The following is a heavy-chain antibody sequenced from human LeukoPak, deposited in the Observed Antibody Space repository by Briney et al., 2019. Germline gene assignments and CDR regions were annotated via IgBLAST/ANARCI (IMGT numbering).Heavy chain of an antibody. Sequence: GGSLRLSCAASGFTLSSYAMHWVRQAPGKGLECVAVISYDGSHKYHADSVKGRFTISRDNSKNTLYLQMNSLRAEDTAVYYCARMPRTYYYDSSGLDYWGQGTLVTVSS. CDR2: ISYDGSHK. V-gene: IGHV3-30-3*01. CDR1: GFTLSSYA. J-gene: IGHJ4*02. D-gene: IGHD3-22*01. CDR3: ARMPRTYYYDSSGLDY.